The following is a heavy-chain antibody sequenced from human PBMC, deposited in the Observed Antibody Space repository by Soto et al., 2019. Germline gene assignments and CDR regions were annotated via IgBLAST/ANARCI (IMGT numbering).Heavy chain of an antibody. CDR3: ARDADSYDSSGYFDY. D-gene: IGHD3-22*01. V-gene: IGHV1-69*13. CDR1: GGTFSSYA. CDR2: IIPIFGTA. J-gene: IGHJ4*02. Sequence: ASVKVSCKASGGTFSSYAISWVRQAPGQGLEWMGGIIPIFGTANYAQKFQGRVTITADESTSTAYMELSRLRSEDTAVYSSARDADSYDSSGYFDYWGQGTLVTVSS.